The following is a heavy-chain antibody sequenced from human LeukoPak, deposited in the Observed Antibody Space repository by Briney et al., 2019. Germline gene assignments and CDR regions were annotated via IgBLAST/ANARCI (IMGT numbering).Heavy chain of an antibody. CDR1: GYTFTSYG. Sequence: ASVKVSCKASGYTFTSYGISWVRQAPGQGLEWMGWISAYNGNTNYAQKLQGRVTMTTDTSTSTAYMELRSLRSDDTAVYYCAATYYDILNGYFNYYYGMDVWGQGTTVTVSS. V-gene: IGHV1-18*01. J-gene: IGHJ6*02. D-gene: IGHD3-9*01. CDR2: ISAYNGNT. CDR3: AATYYDILNGYFNYYYGMDV.